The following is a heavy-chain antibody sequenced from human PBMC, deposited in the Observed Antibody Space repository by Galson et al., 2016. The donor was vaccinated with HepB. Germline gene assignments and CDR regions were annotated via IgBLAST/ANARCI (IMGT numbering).Heavy chain of an antibody. CDR2: VNHSGGP. Sequence: ETLSLTCGVYGGPFSGYFWTWIRQPPGKGLEWLGEVNHSGGPHYNPSLKGRVSISADTSKNRFSLNLTSVTAADTAVYYCARDLSADSSTWYRRYLYYGMDVWGQGTTVTVSS. D-gene: IGHD1-26*01. V-gene: IGHV4-34*01. CDR1: GGPFSGYF. CDR3: ARDLSADSSTWYRRYLYYGMDV. J-gene: IGHJ6*02.